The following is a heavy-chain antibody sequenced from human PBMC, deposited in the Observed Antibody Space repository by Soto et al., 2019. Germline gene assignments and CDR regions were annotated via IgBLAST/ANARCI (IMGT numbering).Heavy chain of an antibody. J-gene: IGHJ4*02. CDR3: AKDGKTFTTPN. V-gene: IGHV3-9*01. D-gene: IGHD3-3*01. CDR2: ISWNGDRK. CDR1: GFTFDDYA. Sequence: EVQLVESGGGLVQPGRSLRLSCAASGFTFDDYAMHWVRQAPGKGLEWVSGISWNGDRKTYADSVQGRFTISRDNAKNSLYLEMDSLRAEDTAFYYCAKDGKTFTTPNWGQGTLVTVSS.